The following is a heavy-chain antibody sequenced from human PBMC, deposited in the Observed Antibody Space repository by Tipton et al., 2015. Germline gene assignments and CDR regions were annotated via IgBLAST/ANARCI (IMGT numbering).Heavy chain of an antibody. V-gene: IGHV4-59*01. J-gene: IGHJ6*02. CDR2: IFYRGGT. CDR3: ARDLGRGAYYYGMDV. D-gene: IGHD1-26*01. CDR1: GGSITNYF. Sequence: TLSLTCTVSGGSITNYFWSWIRQPPGKGLEWIGYIFYRGGTNCNPSLKSRVTILADTSKNQLSLRLSSVTAADTAVYYCARDLGRGAYYYGMDVWGQGTTVTVSS.